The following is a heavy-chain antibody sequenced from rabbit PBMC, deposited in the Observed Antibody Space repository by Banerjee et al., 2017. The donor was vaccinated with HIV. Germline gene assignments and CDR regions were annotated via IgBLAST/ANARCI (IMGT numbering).Heavy chain of an antibody. J-gene: IGHJ4*01. D-gene: IGHD2-1*01. CDR3: ARRDKYDNYVNL. V-gene: IGHV1S40*01. CDR1: GFSFSSSYY. CDR2: IYGGSSGYT. Sequence: QSLEESGGDLVKPGASLTLTCTASGFSFSSSYYMCWVRQAPGKGLEWIACIYGGSSGYTYYASWAKGRFTISKTSSTTVTLQMTSLTAADTATYFCARRDKYDNYVNLWGQGTLVTVS.